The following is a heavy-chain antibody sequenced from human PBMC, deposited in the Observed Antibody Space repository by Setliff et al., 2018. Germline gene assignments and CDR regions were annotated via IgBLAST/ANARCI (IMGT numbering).Heavy chain of an antibody. CDR2: IGSYTGKS. CDR1: GYTFIVYG. J-gene: IGHJ6*01. V-gene: IGHV1-18*01. CDR3: ARERIYDGLNYNGMDV. D-gene: IGHD3-3*01. Sequence: ASVKVSCKASGYTFIVYGITWVRQAPGQGLEWMGCIGSYTGKSSYAQRFQGRVTLTTDTSTTTAYMELRSLRSDDTAVYYCARERIYDGLNYNGMDVWGQGTTVTVSS.